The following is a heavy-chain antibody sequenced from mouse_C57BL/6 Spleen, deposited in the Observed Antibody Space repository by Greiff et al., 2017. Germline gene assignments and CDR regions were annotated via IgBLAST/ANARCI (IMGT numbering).Heavy chain of an antibody. V-gene: IGHV14-4*01. CDR3: TTGGYGYFIDY. Sequence: EVQLQQSGAELVRPGASVKLSCTASGFNIKDDYMHWVKQRPEQGLEWIGWIDPENGDTEYASKFQGKATITADTSSNTAYLQLSSLTSEYTAVYYCTTGGYGYFIDYWGQGTTLTVSS. CDR2: IDPENGDT. CDR1: GFNIKDDY. D-gene: IGHD2-2*01. J-gene: IGHJ2*01.